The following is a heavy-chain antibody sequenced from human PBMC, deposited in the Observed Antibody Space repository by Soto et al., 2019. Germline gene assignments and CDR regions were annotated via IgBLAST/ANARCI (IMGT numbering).Heavy chain of an antibody. CDR3: VRATYFSDSSGYTRCLDY. J-gene: IGHJ4*02. Sequence: PGGSLRLSCAASGFTFSNYAMSWVRQAPGKGLEWVSAIRGSGSSTYYADSVKGRFTISRDNSRNTLYLQMNSLRADDTAVYYCVRATYFSDSSGYTRCLDYWGQGTLVTVSS. CDR2: IRGSGSST. CDR1: GFTFSNYA. D-gene: IGHD3-22*01. V-gene: IGHV3-23*01.